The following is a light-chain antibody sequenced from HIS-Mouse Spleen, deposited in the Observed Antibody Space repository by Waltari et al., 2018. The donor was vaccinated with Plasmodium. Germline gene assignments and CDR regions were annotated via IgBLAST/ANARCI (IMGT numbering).Light chain of an antibody. CDR3: QQYDNLPPLFT. J-gene: IGKJ3*01. CDR1: QDISNY. CDR2: DAS. V-gene: IGKV1-33*01. Sequence: DIQMTQSPSSLSASVVDRVTITCQASQDISNYLKWYQQKPGKAPKLLIYDASNLETGDPSRFSGSGYGTDLTFSISSLQPEDIETYYCQQYDNLPPLFTFGPGTKVDIK.